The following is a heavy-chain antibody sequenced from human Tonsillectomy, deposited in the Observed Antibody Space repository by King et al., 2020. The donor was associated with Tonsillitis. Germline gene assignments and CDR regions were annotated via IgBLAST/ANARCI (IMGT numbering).Heavy chain of an antibody. CDR2: IKFDGTYT. CDR1: AFTFSNYW. Sequence: VQLVESGGGLVQPGGSLRLSCAASAFTFSNYWMHWVRQVPGKGLVWVSRIKFDGTYTNYADSVKGRFTISRDNAKDTLYLQMNSLRAEDTAVYFCVRDLSRFFDLWGRGTLVTVSS. J-gene: IGHJ2*01. CDR3: VRDLSRFFDL. V-gene: IGHV3-74*01.